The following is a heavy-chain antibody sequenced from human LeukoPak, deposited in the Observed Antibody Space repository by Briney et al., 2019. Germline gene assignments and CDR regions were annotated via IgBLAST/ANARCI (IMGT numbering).Heavy chain of an antibody. J-gene: IGHJ6*03. CDR2: INPNSGGT. Sequence: GASVKVSCKASGYTFTGYYMHWVRQAPGQGLEWMGRINPNSGGTNYAQKFQGRVTMTRDTSTSTVYMELSSLRSEDTAVYYCARDLYCSGGSRYSSRAAPYYYYMDVWGKGTTVTVSS. CDR3: ARDLYCSGGSRYSSRAAPYYYYMDV. V-gene: IGHV1-2*06. D-gene: IGHD2-15*01. CDR1: GYTFTGYY.